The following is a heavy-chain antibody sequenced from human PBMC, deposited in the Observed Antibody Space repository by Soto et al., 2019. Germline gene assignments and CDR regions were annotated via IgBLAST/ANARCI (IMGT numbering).Heavy chain of an antibody. D-gene: IGHD6-19*01. J-gene: IGHJ6*02. CDR1: GFTFSSYG. V-gene: IGHV3-30*18. CDR2: ISYDGSNK. CDR3: AKDSSGWYRGFNYGMDV. Sequence: PGGSLRLSCAASGFTFSSYGMHWVRKAPGKGLEWVAVISYDGSNKYYADSVKGRFTISRDNSKHTLYLQMNSLRAEDTAVYYCAKDSSGWYRGFNYGMDVWGQGTTVTVSS.